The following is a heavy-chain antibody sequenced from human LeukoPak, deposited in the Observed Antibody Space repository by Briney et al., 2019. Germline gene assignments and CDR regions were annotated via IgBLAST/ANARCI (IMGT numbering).Heavy chain of an antibody. CDR1: GGSFSGYY. D-gene: IGHD6-6*01. CDR2: INHSGST. CDR3: ARGRKSSIAAGFDY. V-gene: IGHV4-34*01. Sequence: SETLSLTCAVYGGSFSGYYRSWIRQPPGKGLEWIGEINHSGSTNYNPSLKSRVTISVDTSKNQFSLKLSSVTAADPAVYHCARGRKSSIAAGFDYWGQGTLVTVSS. J-gene: IGHJ4*02.